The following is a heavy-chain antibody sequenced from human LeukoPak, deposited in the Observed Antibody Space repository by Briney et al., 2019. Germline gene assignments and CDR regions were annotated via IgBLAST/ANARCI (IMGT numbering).Heavy chain of an antibody. V-gene: IGHV3-7*03. Sequence: GGSLRLSCAASGFTFSSYWMSWVRQAPGKGLEWVANIKQDGSEKYYVDSVKGRFTISRDNSKNTLYLQMNSLRAEDTAVYYCAKGPNWGSWGAFDIWGQGTMVTVSS. CDR2: IKQDGSEK. CDR1: GFTFSSYW. D-gene: IGHD7-27*01. CDR3: AKGPNWGSWGAFDI. J-gene: IGHJ3*02.